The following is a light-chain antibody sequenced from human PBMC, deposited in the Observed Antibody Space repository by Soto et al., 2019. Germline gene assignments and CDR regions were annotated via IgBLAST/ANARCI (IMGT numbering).Light chain of an antibody. Sequence: IQLTQSPSSLSASVGDRVTITCRASQGISSYLAWYQQKPGKAPKLLIYAASTLQSGVPSRFSGSGSGTDFTLTISSLQPEDFASYYCQQLNSYLQYTFGQGTKLEIK. CDR1: QGISSY. J-gene: IGKJ2*01. CDR3: QQLNSYLQYT. V-gene: IGKV1-9*01. CDR2: AAS.